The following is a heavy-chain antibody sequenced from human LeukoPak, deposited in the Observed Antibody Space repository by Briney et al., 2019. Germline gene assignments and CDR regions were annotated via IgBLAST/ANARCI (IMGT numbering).Heavy chain of an antibody. J-gene: IGHJ4*01. Sequence: NPPESLSLTCTVSGASISSYYWSWIRQPPGKGLEWIGYIYYSGSTNYNPSLKSRVTISVDTSKNQFSLKLSSVTAADTAVYYCARHYYDISDSYSFDYWGQAALLTVSS. D-gene: IGHD3-22*01. V-gene: IGHV4-59*08. CDR1: GASISSYY. CDR3: ARHYYDISDSYSFDY. CDR2: IYYSGST.